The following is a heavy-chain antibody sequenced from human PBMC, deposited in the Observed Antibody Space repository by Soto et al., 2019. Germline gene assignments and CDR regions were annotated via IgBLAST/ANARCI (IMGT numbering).Heavy chain of an antibody. V-gene: IGHV1-3*01. D-gene: IGHD3-22*01. J-gene: IGHJ4*02. Sequence: GASVKVSFKAAGYTFTSYAMHWVLQAPGQRLEWMGWINAGNGNTKYSQKFQGRVTITRDTSASTAYMELSSLRSEDTAVYYCARSIVVVTSFDYWGQGTLVTVSS. CDR2: INAGNGNT. CDR1: GYTFTSYA. CDR3: ARSIVVVTSFDY.